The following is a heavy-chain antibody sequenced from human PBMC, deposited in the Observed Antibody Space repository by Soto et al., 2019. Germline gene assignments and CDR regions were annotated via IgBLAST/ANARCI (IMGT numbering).Heavy chain of an antibody. Sequence: GESLKISCKGSGYSFTSYWIGWVRQMPGKGLEWMGIIYPGDSDTRYSPSFQGQVTISADKSISTAYLQWSSLKASDTAMYYCARQGGEGERWLQFGWFDPWGQGXLVTVYS. D-gene: IGHD5-12*01. CDR1: GYSFTSYW. CDR3: ARQGGEGERWLQFGWFDP. CDR2: IYPGDSDT. J-gene: IGHJ5*02. V-gene: IGHV5-51*01.